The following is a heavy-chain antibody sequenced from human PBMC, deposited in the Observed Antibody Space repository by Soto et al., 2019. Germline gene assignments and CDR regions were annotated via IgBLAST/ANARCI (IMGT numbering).Heavy chain of an antibody. CDR1: GYNFINYG. J-gene: IGHJ4*02. D-gene: IGHD3-10*01. CDR2: ISPYNDNT. CDR3: ARDVRRGLSNMWFADS. Sequence: QVQLVQSGAEVKKPGASVKVSCKASGYNFINYGITWVLQAPGQGLEWVGWISPYNDNTQYTQKFQDRVTMTTDTSTITANLDLRRLSPDDTAVCYCARDVRRGLSNMWFADSWAKVTVVTVSS. V-gene: IGHV1-18*01.